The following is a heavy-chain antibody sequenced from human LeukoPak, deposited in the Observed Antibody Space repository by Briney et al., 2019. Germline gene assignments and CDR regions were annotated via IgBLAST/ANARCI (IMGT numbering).Heavy chain of an antibody. CDR3: ASLGGGSTVTTYLNY. D-gene: IGHD4-17*01. CDR2: IIAIFGTA. Sequence: ASVKVSCKASRGTFSSYAINWVRQAPGQGLEWMGGIIAIFGTANYAQKFQGRVTITADESTSTAYMELSSLRSEDTAVYYCASLGGGSTVTTYLNYWGQGTLVTVSS. CDR1: RGTFSSYA. V-gene: IGHV1-69*13. J-gene: IGHJ4*02.